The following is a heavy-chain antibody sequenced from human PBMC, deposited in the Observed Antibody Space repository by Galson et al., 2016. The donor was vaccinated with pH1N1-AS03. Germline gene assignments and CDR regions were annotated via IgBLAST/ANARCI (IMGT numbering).Heavy chain of an antibody. J-gene: IGHJ6*02. D-gene: IGHD2-2*01. CDR2: INPNNGVT. Sequence: SVKVSCKASGYIFIGFYVHWVRQAPGQGLEWMGWINPNNGVTNYAQKFQAWVTMTGDTSISTAYMELYGLKSDDTAVYYCARDPRGPCTSATCPTTYYFGMDVWGQGTTVIVSS. CDR1: GYIFIGFY. V-gene: IGHV1-2*04. CDR3: ARDPRGPCTSATCPTTYYFGMDV.